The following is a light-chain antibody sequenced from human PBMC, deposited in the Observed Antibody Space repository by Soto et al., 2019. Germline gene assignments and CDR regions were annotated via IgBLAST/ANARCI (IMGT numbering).Light chain of an antibody. CDR3: QQYNNWLGT. Sequence: EIVLTQSPGTLSLSPGDRATLSCRASQSVSSDYLAWYQQKPGQAPRLLIYGASIRATGIPARFSGSGSGTEFTLTISSLQSEDFAVYYCQQYNNWLGTFGQGTRLEIK. V-gene: IGKV3D-15*01. J-gene: IGKJ5*01. CDR1: QSVSSD. CDR2: GAS.